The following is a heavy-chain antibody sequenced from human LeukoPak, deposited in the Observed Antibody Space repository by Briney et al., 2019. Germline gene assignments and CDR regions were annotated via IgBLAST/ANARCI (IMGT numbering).Heavy chain of an antibody. CDR3: AKRGGPYCTSTSCYNGY. CDR2: ISGSGGST. Sequence: GGSLRLSCAASGFTFSSYAMSWVRQAPGKGLEWVSAISGSGGSTYYADSVKGRFTISRDNSKNTLYLQMNSLRAEDTAVYYCAKRGGPYCTSTSCYNGYCGQGTLVTVSS. D-gene: IGHD2-2*02. J-gene: IGHJ4*02. V-gene: IGHV3-23*01. CDR1: GFTFSSYA.